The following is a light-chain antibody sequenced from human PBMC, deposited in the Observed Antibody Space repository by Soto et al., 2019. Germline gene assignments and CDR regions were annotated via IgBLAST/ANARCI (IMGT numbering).Light chain of an antibody. J-gene: IGKJ2*01. CDR2: AAS. CDR1: QTISTY. Sequence: DIQMTQSPSALSASVGDRVTITCRASQTISTYLNRYQQKPGKAPKLLIYAASTLQSGVPSRFSGSGSGTDFTLTISSLQPEDFATYYCQQSLSIPYTFGQGTRLEIK. CDR3: QQSLSIPYT. V-gene: IGKV1-39*01.